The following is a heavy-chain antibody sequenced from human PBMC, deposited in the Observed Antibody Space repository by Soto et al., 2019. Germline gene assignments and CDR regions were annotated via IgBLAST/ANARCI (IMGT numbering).Heavy chain of an antibody. CDR3: AKESMPEHYGDTLFDY. V-gene: IGHV3-23*01. Sequence: QLLESGGGLVQPGGSLRLSCEASGFSFSSYALSWVRQAPGKGLEWASTFSAGGRAYYADSVKGRFTIAKDTSKNTLHLQASSLRAEDTAVYYCAKESMPEHYGDTLFDYWGQGTRVTVSS. J-gene: IGHJ4*02. D-gene: IGHD4-17*01. CDR1: GFSFSSYA. CDR2: FSAGGRA.